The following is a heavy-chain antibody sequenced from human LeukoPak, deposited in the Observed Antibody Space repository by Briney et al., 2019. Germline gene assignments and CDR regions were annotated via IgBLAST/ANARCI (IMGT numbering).Heavy chain of an antibody. CDR1: GFTFSSYE. Sequence: PGGSLRLSCAASGFTFSSYEMNWVRQAPGKGLEWVSYISSSGSTIYYADSVKGRFTISRDNVKNSVHLQMNSLRAEDTAVYYCVRGGGRGDYNERYYFDYWGQGTLVTVSS. CDR3: VRGGGRGDYNERYYFDY. CDR2: ISSSGSTI. J-gene: IGHJ4*02. D-gene: IGHD3-22*01. V-gene: IGHV3-48*03.